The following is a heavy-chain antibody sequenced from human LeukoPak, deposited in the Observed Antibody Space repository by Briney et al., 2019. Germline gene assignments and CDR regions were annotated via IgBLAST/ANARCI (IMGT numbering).Heavy chain of an antibody. D-gene: IGHD3-22*01. CDR3: AKDYYDSSGYHNTFDY. V-gene: IGHV3-23*01. Sequence: GGSLRLSCAASGFTFSSYAMSWVRQAPGKGLEWVSAISGSGGSTYYPDSVKGRFTISRDNSKNTLYLQMNSLRAEDTAVYYCAKDYYDSSGYHNTFDYWGQGTLVTVSS. J-gene: IGHJ4*02. CDR1: GFTFSSYA. CDR2: ISGSGGST.